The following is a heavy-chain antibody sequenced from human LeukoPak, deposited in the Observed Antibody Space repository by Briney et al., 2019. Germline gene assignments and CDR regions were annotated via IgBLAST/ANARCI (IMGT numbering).Heavy chain of an antibody. CDR2: ISAYNGNT. CDR1: GYTFTSYG. D-gene: IGHD5-18*01. J-gene: IGHJ3*02. Sequence: ASVKVSCKASGYTFTSYGISWVRQAPGQGLEWMGWISAYNGNTNYAQKLQGRVTMTTDTSTSTAYMELRSLRSDDTAVYCCARDSIRVTWIQLWSGENDAFDIWGQGTMVTVSS. CDR3: ARDSIRVTWIQLWSGENDAFDI. V-gene: IGHV1-18*01.